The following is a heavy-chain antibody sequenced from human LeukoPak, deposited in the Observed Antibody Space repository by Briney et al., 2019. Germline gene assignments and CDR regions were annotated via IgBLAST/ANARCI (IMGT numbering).Heavy chain of an antibody. J-gene: IGHJ5*02. CDR2: IRSKAYGGTT. V-gene: IGHV3-49*03. CDR3: TRYCSSTSCSNWFDP. D-gene: IGHD2-2*01. CDR1: GFTFGDYA. Sequence: GGSLRLSCTASGFTFGDYAMSWFRQAPGKGLEWVGFIRSKAYGGTTEYAASVKGRFTISRDDSKSIAYLQMNSLKTEDTAVYYCTRYCSSTSCSNWFDPWGQGTLVTVSS.